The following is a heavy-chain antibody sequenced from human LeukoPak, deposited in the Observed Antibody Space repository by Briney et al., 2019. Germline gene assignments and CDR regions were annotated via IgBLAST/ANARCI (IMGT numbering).Heavy chain of an antibody. V-gene: IGHV4-34*01. Sequence: ASGTLSLTCAVYGGSFSGYYWSWIRQPPGKGLEWIGEINHSGSTNYNPSLKSRVTISADTSKNQFSLKLSSVTAADTAVYYCARPKSYSGSYNYWGQGTLVTVSS. CDR1: GGSFSGYY. J-gene: IGHJ4*02. D-gene: IGHD1-26*01. CDR3: ARPKSYSGSYNY. CDR2: INHSGST.